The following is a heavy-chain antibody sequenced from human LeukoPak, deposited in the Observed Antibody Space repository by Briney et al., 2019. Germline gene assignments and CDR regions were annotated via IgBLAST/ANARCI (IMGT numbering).Heavy chain of an antibody. CDR1: GGSISSHY. CDR3: ARDARGIAARPYYFYYMDV. J-gene: IGHJ6*03. Sequence: SETLSLTCSVSGGSISSHYWSWIRQSAGKGLEWIGRMYTSGSTSYKPSLKSRISMSVDKSKNQFSLKLSSVAAADTAVYYCARDARGIAARPYYFYYMDVWGKGTTVTVSS. CDR2: MYTSGST. D-gene: IGHD6-6*01. V-gene: IGHV4-4*07.